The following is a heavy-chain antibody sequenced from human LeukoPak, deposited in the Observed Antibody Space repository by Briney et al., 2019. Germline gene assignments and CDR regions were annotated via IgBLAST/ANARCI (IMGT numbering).Heavy chain of an antibody. CDR3: ARVAGSWYAWGFDY. J-gene: IGHJ4*02. V-gene: IGHV3-21*01. Sequence: GGSLRLSCAASGFTFSSYSMNWVRQAPGKGLEWVSSISSSSSYIYYADLVKGRFTISRDNAKNSLYLQMNSLRAEDTAVYYCARVAGSWYAWGFDYWGQGTLVTVSS. D-gene: IGHD6-13*01. CDR1: GFTFSSYS. CDR2: ISSSSSYI.